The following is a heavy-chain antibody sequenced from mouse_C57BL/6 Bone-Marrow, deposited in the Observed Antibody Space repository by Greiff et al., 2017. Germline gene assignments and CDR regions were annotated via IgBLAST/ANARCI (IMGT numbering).Heavy chain of an antibody. CDR3: AMSPITTVVATGFDY. CDR2: IHPSDSDT. Sequence: QVQLQQSGAELVKPGASVKVSCKASGYTFTSYWMHWVKQRPGQGLEWIGRIHPSDSDTNYNQKFKGKATLTVDKSSSTAYMQLSSLTSEDSAVYYCAMSPITTVVATGFDYWGQGTTLTVSS. J-gene: IGHJ2*01. D-gene: IGHD1-1*01. V-gene: IGHV1-74*01. CDR1: GYTFTSYW.